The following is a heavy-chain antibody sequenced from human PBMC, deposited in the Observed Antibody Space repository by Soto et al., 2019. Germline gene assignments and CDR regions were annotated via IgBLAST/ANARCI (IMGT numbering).Heavy chain of an antibody. D-gene: IGHD3-10*01. J-gene: IGHJ5*02. CDR2: IYYSGSS. V-gene: IGHV4-39*01. Sequence: PSETLSLTCTVSGGSISSINDYWGWIRQPPGKGLEWIGSIYYSGSSYYNPSLKSRVTISVDTSKNQFSLKLNSVTAADTAVYYCARYEYHASGSYSWGQGTLVTVSS. CDR1: GGSISSINDY. CDR3: ARYEYHASGSYS.